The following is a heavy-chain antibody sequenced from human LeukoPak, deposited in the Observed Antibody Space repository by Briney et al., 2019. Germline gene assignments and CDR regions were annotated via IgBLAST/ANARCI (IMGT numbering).Heavy chain of an antibody. CDR2: ISGSGGST. V-gene: IGHV3-23*01. CDR1: GFTFSSYA. D-gene: IGHD6-19*01. Sequence: PGGSLRLSCAASGFTFSSYAMSWVRQAPGKGLEWVSAISGSGGSTYYADSVKGRFTISRHNSKNTLYLQMNSLRAEDTAVYYCARVVLSSGWRDWGQGTLVTVSS. J-gene: IGHJ4*02. CDR3: ARVVLSSGWRD.